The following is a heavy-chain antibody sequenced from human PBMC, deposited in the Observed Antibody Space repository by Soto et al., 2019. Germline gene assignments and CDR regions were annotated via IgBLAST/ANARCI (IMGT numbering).Heavy chain of an antibody. CDR1: GGSISSAAYC. V-gene: IGHV4-30-4*01. CDR2: IYDGGTT. CDR3: ARGPSGDKIDY. J-gene: IGHJ4*02. D-gene: IGHD7-27*01. Sequence: SETLSLTCTVSGGSISSAAYCWSWIRQSPDKGLEWIGHIYDGGTTYSSPSLKGRVTISADTSETQFSLKLSSVSAADTAVYYWARGPSGDKIDYWGQGIQVTVSS.